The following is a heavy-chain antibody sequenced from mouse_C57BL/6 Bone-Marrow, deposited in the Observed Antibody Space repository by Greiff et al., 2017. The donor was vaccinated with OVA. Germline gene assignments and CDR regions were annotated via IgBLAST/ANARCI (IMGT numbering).Heavy chain of an antibody. Sequence: EVQLVESGGGLVKPGGSLKLSCAASGFTFSSYTMSWVRQTPEKRLEWVATISGGGGNTYYPDSVKGRFTISRDNAKNTLYLQMSSLRSEDTALYYCARHRWLLPWFAYWGQGTLVTVSA. CDR2: ISGGGGNT. D-gene: IGHD2-3*01. CDR3: ARHRWLLPWFAY. V-gene: IGHV5-9*01. CDR1: GFTFSSYT. J-gene: IGHJ3*01.